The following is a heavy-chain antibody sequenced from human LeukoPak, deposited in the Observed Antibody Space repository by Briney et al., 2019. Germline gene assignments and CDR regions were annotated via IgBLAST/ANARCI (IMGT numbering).Heavy chain of an antibody. Sequence: GGSLRLSCAASGFTFSSYAMHWVRQAPGKGLEYVSAISSNGGSTYYANSVKGRFTISRDNSKNTLYLQMGSLRAEDMAVYYCARARYDILTGYTFDYWGQGTLVTVSS. CDR3: ARARYDILTGYTFDY. V-gene: IGHV3-64*01. J-gene: IGHJ4*02. D-gene: IGHD3-9*01. CDR2: ISSNGGST. CDR1: GFTFSSYA.